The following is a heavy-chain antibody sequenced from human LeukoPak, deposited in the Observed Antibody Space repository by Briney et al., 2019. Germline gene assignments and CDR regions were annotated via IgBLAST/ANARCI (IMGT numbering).Heavy chain of an antibody. Sequence: PGGSLRLSCAASGFTLKTYWMNWVRQAPGKGLVWVARINGDGSSLTCADSVKGRFTVSRDNAKNTLYLQMNSLRAEDTAMYYCTRDLRMDYYYVDYYYYGMDVWGQGTTVTVSS. CDR3: TRDLRMDYYYVDYYYYGMDV. J-gene: IGHJ6*02. D-gene: IGHD3-10*02. CDR2: INGDGSSL. V-gene: IGHV3-74*03. CDR1: GFTLKTYW.